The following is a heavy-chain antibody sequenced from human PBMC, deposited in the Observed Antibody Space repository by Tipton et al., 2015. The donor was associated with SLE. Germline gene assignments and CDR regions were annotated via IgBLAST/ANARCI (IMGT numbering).Heavy chain of an antibody. J-gene: IGHJ5*02. V-gene: IGHV4-4*02. Sequence: TLSLTCTVSGGSISSSNWWSWVRQPPGKGLEWIGEIYHSGSTNYNPSLKSRVTISVDRSKNQFSLKLSSVTAADTAVNYCARSDYDFWSGANWFDPWGQGTLVTVSS. CDR3: ARSDYDFWSGANWFDP. CDR1: GGSISSSNW. CDR2: IYHSGST. D-gene: IGHD3-3*01.